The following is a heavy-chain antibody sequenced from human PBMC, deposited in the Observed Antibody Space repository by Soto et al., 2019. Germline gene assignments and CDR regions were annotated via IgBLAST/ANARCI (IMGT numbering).Heavy chain of an antibody. D-gene: IGHD3-10*01. V-gene: IGHV3-21*01. J-gene: IGHJ4*02. Sequence: PGGSLRLSCAASGFTFSYYWMHWVRQAPGKGLEWVSSISSSSSYIYYADSVKGRFTISRDNAKNSLYLQMNSLRAEDTAAYYCARDAYYYGSGKAPASYWGQGTLVTVSS. CDR2: ISSSSSYI. CDR1: GFTFSYYW. CDR3: ARDAYYYGSGKAPASY.